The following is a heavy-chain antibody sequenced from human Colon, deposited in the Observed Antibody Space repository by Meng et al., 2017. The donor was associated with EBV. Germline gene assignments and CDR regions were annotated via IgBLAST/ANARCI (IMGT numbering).Heavy chain of an antibody. CDR2: IYYSGST. D-gene: IGHD4-17*01. CDR3: ASLYGDSSVWYLDL. J-gene: IGHJ2*01. Sequence: QVTLQESGPGLVKPSQTLSPTCTVSGGSISSGNHYWSWIRQHPGKGLEYIGYIYYSGSTYYNPSLKSRVIISVDTSKNQFSLRLNSVTAADTAVYYCASLYGDSSVWYLDLWGRGTLVTVSS. CDR1: GGSISSGNHY. V-gene: IGHV4-31*03.